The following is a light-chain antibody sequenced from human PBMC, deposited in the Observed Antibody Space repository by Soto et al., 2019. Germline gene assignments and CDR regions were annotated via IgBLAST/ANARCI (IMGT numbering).Light chain of an antibody. V-gene: IGLV6-57*04. J-gene: IGLJ2*01. Sequence: NFMLTQPHSVSESPGKTVSISCTRSSGDIANNYVQWFQQRPGSAPTTVIYKGNQRPSGVPDRFSGSIDSSSNSASLTISGLKTEDEADYFCQSYYSSDVVFGGGTQLTV. CDR3: QSYYSSDVV. CDR1: SGDIANNY. CDR2: KGN.